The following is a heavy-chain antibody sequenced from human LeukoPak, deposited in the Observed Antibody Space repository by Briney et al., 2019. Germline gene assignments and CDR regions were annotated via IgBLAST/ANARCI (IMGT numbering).Heavy chain of an antibody. V-gene: IGHV1-2*02. Sequence: GASVKVSCKASGYTFTDYYIHWVRQAPGHGLEWLGWMNAKTGATSSAQKFPGRFTMTTDTSTSTAYMELRSLRSDDTAVYYCARGGVVPAALYYYMDVWGKGTTVTISS. CDR2: MNAKTGAT. CDR1: GYTFTDYY. D-gene: IGHD2-2*01. CDR3: ARGGVVPAALYYYMDV. J-gene: IGHJ6*03.